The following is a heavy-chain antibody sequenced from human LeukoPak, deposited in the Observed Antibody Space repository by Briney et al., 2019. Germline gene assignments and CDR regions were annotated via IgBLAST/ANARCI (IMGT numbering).Heavy chain of an antibody. D-gene: IGHD2-8*01. CDR3: ARSRKYCTNGVCYAHFDY. Sequence: SETLSLTCTVSGYSISSGYDWGWIRQPPGKGLEWIGSMYHSGSTNYNPSLKSRVTISVDKSKNQFSLKLSSVTAADTAVYYCARSRKYCTNGVCYAHFDYWGQGTLVTVSS. J-gene: IGHJ4*02. CDR1: GYSISSGYD. CDR2: MYHSGST. V-gene: IGHV4-38-2*02.